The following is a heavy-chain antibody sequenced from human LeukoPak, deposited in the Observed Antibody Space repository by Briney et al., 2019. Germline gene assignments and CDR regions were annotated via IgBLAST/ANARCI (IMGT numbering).Heavy chain of an antibody. CDR2: IKQDGSEK. CDR3: AKEGDYYGSGSYRDGFDI. V-gene: IGHV3-7*01. D-gene: IGHD3-10*01. CDR1: GFTFSSYW. Sequence: GGSLRLSCAASGFTFSSYWMSWVRQAPGKGLEWVANIKQDGSEKYYVDSVKGRFTISRDNAKNSLYLQMNSLRPEDTAVYYCAKEGDYYGSGSYRDGFDIWGQGTRATVSS. J-gene: IGHJ3*02.